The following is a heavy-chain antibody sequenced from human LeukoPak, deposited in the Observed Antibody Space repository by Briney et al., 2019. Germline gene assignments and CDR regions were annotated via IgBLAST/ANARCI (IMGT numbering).Heavy chain of an antibody. J-gene: IGHJ4*02. CDR3: AHVNFDY. V-gene: IGHV3-53*01. CDR1: GLTVSSNY. CDR2: IYSGGST. Sequence: PWGSLRLSCAASGLTVSSNYMSWVRQAPGKGLEWVSVIYSGGSTYYAVSVKGRFTISRDNSKNTLYLQMNSLRAEDTAVYYCAHVNFDYWGQGTLVTVSS.